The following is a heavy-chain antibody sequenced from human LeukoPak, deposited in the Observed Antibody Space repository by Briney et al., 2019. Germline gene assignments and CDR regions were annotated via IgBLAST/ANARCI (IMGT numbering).Heavy chain of an antibody. J-gene: IGHJ6*03. CDR2: IIPIFGTA. CDR3: AREYSSSSEGDYYYYYYMDV. Sequence: SVKVSCKASGGTFSSYAISWVRQAPGQGLEWMGGIIPIFGTANYAQKFQGRVTITTDESTSTAYMELSSLRSEDTAVYYCAREYSSSSEGDYYYYYYMDVWGKGTTVTVSS. D-gene: IGHD6-6*01. CDR1: GGTFSSYA. V-gene: IGHV1-69*05.